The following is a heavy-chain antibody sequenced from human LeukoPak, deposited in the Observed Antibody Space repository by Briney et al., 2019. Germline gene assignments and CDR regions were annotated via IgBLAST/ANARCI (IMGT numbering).Heavy chain of an antibody. CDR3: ARVRWLSDAFDI. CDR2: LYYSGST. D-gene: IGHD4-23*01. J-gene: IGHJ3*02. V-gene: IGHV4-39*07. Sequence: SETLSLTCTVSGGSISRSSYYWGWIRQPPGKGLEWIGTLYYSGSTYYNPSLKSRVIISVDTSKNQFSLKLSSVTAADTAVYYCARVRWLSDAFDIWGQGTMVTVSS. CDR1: GGSISRSSYY.